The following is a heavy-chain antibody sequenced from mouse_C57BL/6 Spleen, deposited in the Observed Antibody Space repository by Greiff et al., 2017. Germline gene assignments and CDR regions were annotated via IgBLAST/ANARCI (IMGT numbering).Heavy chain of an antibody. V-gene: IGHV14-2*01. CDR3: ARLDSSGYSWFAY. D-gene: IGHD3-2*02. Sequence: LVESGAELVKPGASVKLSCTASGFNIKDYYMHWVKQRTEQGLEWIGRIDPEDGETKYAPKFPGKATITADTSSNTAYLQLSSLTSEDTAVYYCARLDSSGYSWFAYWGQGTLVTVSA. J-gene: IGHJ3*01. CDR1: GFNIKDYY. CDR2: IDPEDGET.